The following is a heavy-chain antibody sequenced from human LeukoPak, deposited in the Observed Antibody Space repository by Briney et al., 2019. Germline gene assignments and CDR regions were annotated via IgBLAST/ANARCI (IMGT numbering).Heavy chain of an antibody. V-gene: IGHV4-4*07. Sequence: PSETLSLTCTVSGGSISSYYWSWIRQPAGKGLEWIGRIYTSGSTNYNPSLKSRVTMSVDTSKNQLSLKLSSVTAADTAVYYCARESSSWAPDAFDIWGQGTMVTVSS. CDR1: GGSISSYY. D-gene: IGHD6-13*01. CDR3: ARESSSWAPDAFDI. CDR2: IYTSGST. J-gene: IGHJ3*02.